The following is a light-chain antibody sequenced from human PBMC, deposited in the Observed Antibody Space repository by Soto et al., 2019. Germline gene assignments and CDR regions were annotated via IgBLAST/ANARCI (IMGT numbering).Light chain of an antibody. V-gene: IGKV3-20*01. CDR1: QSVSSSY. CDR3: EQYCSSPCT. CDR2: GAS. J-gene: IGKJ1*01. Sequence: EIVLTQSPGTLSLSPGERATLSCRASQSVSSSYLAWYQQKPGQAPRLLIYGASSSATGIPDWFSGGGSGRDFSLTIARLELEGLAVEYWEQYCSSPCTCSQGAKV.